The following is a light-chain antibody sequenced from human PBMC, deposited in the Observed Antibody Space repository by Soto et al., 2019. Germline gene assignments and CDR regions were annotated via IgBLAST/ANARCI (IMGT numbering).Light chain of an antibody. Sequence: EDVLTQSPGTLSLSPGDSATLSCRASQSVYINSLAWYQHKRGRAPRLLIYGASTRATAVPDRFTGSGSGTDFARTISSLEPEDAAVDYCQQYGDSPFTFGPGTNLDIK. CDR2: GAS. CDR1: QSVYINS. V-gene: IGKV3-20*01. CDR3: QQYGDSPFT. J-gene: IGKJ2*01.